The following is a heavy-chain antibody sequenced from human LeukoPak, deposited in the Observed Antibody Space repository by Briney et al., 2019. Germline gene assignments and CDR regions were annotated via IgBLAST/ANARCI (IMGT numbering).Heavy chain of an antibody. V-gene: IGHV1-69*01. CDR2: IIPIFGTA. D-gene: IGHD4-17*01. Sequence: GASVKVSCKASGGTFSSYAISWVRQAPGQGLEWMGGIIPIFGTANYAQKFQGRVTITADESTSTAYMELSSLRSEDTAVYYCAIFQGTYGDNENDYWGQGTLVTVSS. CDR1: GGTFSSYA. J-gene: IGHJ4*02. CDR3: AIFQGTYGDNENDY.